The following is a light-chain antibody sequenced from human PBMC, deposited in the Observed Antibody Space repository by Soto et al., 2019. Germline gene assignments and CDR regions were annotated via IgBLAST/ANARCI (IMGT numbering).Light chain of an antibody. CDR1: QAISSH. CDR2: GAS. Sequence: DIQLTQSPSFLSASVGGRVTITCWASQAISSHLAWYQQKPGKAPNLLIYGASTLQSGVPSRFSGSGSGTQFTLTISSLQPEDFATYYCQQLNSYPLTFGPGTTVDIK. V-gene: IGKV1-9*01. J-gene: IGKJ3*01. CDR3: QQLNSYPLT.